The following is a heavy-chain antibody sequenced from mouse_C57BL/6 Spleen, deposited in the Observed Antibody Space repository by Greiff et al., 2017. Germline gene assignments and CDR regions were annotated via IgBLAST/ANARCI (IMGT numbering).Heavy chain of an antibody. CDR2: INPNNGGT. Sequence: EVQLQQSGPELVKPGASVKISCKASGYTFTDYYMNWVKQSHGKSLEWIGDINPNNGGTSYNQKFKGKATLTVDKSSSTAYMELRSLTSEDSAVYYCVRRGYFDYWGQGTTLTVSS. CDR1: GYTFTDYY. J-gene: IGHJ2*01. V-gene: IGHV1-26*01. CDR3: VRRGYFDY.